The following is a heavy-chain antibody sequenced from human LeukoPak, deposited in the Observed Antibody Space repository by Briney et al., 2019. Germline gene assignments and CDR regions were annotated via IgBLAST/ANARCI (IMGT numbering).Heavy chain of an antibody. V-gene: IGHV3-49*04. D-gene: IGHD3-3*02. Sequence: GGSLRLSCAASGFTFSRYEMNWVRQAPGKGLEWVGFIRSKAYGGTTEYAASVKGRFTISRDDSKSIAYLQMNSLKTEDTAVYYCTRSHPPALGYWGQGTLVTVSS. CDR3: TRSHPPALGY. CDR1: GFTFSRYE. CDR2: IRSKAYGGTT. J-gene: IGHJ4*02.